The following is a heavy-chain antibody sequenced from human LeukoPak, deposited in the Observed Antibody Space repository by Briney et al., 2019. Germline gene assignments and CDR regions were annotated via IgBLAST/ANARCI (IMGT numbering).Heavy chain of an antibody. Sequence: PSETLSLTCAVYGGSFSGYYWSWIRQPPGKGLEWIGEINHSGSTNYNPSLKSRVTISVDTSKNQFSLKLSSVTAADTAVYYCARALEMATIIFFDLWGRGTLVTVSS. CDR1: GGSFSGYY. V-gene: IGHV4-34*01. CDR2: INHSGST. J-gene: IGHJ2*01. D-gene: IGHD5-24*01. CDR3: ARALEMATIIFFDL.